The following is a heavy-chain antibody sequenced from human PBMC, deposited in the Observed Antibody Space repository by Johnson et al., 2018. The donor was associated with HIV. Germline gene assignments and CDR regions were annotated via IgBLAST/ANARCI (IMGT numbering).Heavy chain of an antibody. CDR2: ISHDGSDK. CDR3: ARERLVGYSSSAGAFDI. D-gene: IGHD6-6*01. CDR1: GFTFSSYG. V-gene: IGHV3-30*03. J-gene: IGHJ3*02. Sequence: QVQLVESGGGVVQPGRSLRLSCAASGFTFSSYGMHWVRQAPGKGLEWVAVISHDGSDKNYADSVKGRFTISRDNSKNTLYLQMNSLRAEDTAVYYCARERLVGYSSSAGAFDIWGQGTMVTVSS.